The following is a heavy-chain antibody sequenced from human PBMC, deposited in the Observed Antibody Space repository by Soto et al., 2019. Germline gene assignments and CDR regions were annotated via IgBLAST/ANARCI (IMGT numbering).Heavy chain of an antibody. CDR3: ARLRVLRFSPPYYYYGMDV. CDR1: GYTVTSYG. D-gene: IGHD3-3*01. CDR2: ISAHNGNT. V-gene: IGHV1-18*01. Sequence: ASVKVSCKASGYTVTSYGISWVRQAPGQGLEWMGWISAHNGNTNYAQKLQGRVTMTTDTSTGTAYMELRSLRSDDTAVYYCARLRVLRFSPPYYYYGMDVWGQGTTVTVSS. J-gene: IGHJ6*02.